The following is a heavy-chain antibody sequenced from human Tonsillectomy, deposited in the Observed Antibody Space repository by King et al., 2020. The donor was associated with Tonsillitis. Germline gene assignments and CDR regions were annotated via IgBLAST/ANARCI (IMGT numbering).Heavy chain of an antibody. CDR3: AKLVGCRYSGYDYLNYGMDV. J-gene: IGHJ6*02. CDR2: ISYDGSNK. CDR1: GFTFSSYG. V-gene: IGHV3-30*18. D-gene: IGHD5-12*01. Sequence: VQLVESGGGVVQPGRSLRLSCAASGFTFSSYGMHWVRQAPGKGLEWVAVISYDGSNKYYADSVKGRFTISRDNSKNTLYLQMNSLRAEDTAVYYCAKLVGCRYSGYDYLNYGMDVWGQGTTVTVSS.